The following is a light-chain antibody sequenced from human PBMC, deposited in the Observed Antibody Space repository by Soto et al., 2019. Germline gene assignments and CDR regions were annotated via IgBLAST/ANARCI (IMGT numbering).Light chain of an antibody. J-gene: IGKJ1*01. CDR1: QSVSST. Sequence: PGERATLSCRASQSVSSTSLAWYQQKPGQAPRLLIYGASTRATGIPVRFSGSGFGTEFTLTISSLQSEDFAVYYCQQYNNWPMWTFGQGTKVDIK. V-gene: IGKV3-15*01. CDR3: QQYNNWPMWT. CDR2: GAS.